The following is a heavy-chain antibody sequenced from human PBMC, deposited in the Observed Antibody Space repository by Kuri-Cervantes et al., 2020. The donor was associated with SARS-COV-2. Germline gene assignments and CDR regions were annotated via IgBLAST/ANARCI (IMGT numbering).Heavy chain of an antibody. D-gene: IGHD6-6*01. CDR1: GFTFSSYW. CDR3: AREPTRQLVVGGYYYYGMDV. V-gene: IGHV3-74*01. CDR2: INSDGSST. Sequence: GESLKISCAASGFTFSSYWMHWVRQAPGKGLVWVSRINSDGSSTSYADSVKGRFTISRDNAKNSLYLQMNSLRAEDTAVYYCAREPTRQLVVGGYYYYGMDVWGQGTTVTVSS. J-gene: IGHJ6*02.